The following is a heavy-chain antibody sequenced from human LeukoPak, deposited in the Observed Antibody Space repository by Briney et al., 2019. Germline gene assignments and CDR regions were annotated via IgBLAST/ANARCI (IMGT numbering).Heavy chain of an antibody. CDR1: GGSISSYY. CDR2: IYYSGST. CDR3: ARGLAVAGLLFDY. V-gene: IGHV4-59*01. Sequence: SETLSLTCTVSGGSISSYYWNWIRQPPGKGLEWIGYIYYSGSTNYNPSLKSRVTISVDTSKNQFSLKLSSVTAADTAVYYYARGLAVAGLLFDYWGQGTLVTVSS. J-gene: IGHJ4*02. D-gene: IGHD6-19*01.